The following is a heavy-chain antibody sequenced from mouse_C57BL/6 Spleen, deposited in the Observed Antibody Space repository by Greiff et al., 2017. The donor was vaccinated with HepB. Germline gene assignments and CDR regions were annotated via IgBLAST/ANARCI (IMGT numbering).Heavy chain of an antibody. V-gene: IGHV1-4*01. CDR3: ARSYYGSSLYYYAMDY. D-gene: IGHD1-1*01. J-gene: IGHJ4*01. CDR1: GYTFTSYT. Sequence: VQLQESGAELARPGASVKMSCKASGYTFTSYTMHWVKQRPGQGLEWIGYINPSSGYTKYNQKFKDKATLTADKSSSTAYMQLSSLTSEVSAVYYCARSYYGSSLYYYAMDYWGQGTSVTVSS. CDR2: INPSSGYT.